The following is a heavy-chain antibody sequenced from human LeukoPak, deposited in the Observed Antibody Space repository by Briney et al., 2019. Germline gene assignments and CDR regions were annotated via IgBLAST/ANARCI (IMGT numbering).Heavy chain of an antibody. J-gene: IGHJ6*02. Sequence: SETLSLTCAVYGVSFSGYYWSWIRQPPGKGLEWIGEINHSGSTNYNPSLKSRVTISVDTSKNQFSLKLSSVTAADTAVYYCARGVKRAILQDAYYYYGMDVWGQGTTVTVSS. D-gene: IGHD4-11*01. V-gene: IGHV4-34*01. CDR1: GVSFSGYY. CDR3: ARGVKRAILQDAYYYYGMDV. CDR2: INHSGST.